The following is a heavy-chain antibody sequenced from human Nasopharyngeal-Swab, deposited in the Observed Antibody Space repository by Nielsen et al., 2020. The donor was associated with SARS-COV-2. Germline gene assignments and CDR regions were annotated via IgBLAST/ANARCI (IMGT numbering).Heavy chain of an antibody. V-gene: IGHV3-21*01. Sequence: GGSLRLSCAASGFTFSSYSMNWVRQAPGKGLEWVSSISSSSSYIYYADSVKGRFTISRGNAKNSLYLQMNSLRAEDTAVYYCARVGILTDGDYWGQGTLVTVSS. D-gene: IGHD3-9*01. CDR1: GFTFSSYS. CDR2: ISSSSSYI. CDR3: ARVGILTDGDY. J-gene: IGHJ4*02.